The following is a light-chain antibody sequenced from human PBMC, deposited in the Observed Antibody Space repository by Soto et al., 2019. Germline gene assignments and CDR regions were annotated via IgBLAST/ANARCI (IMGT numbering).Light chain of an antibody. CDR1: QSVSTS. Sequence: ETVMTQSPATLSLSPGETATLSCRASQSVSTSVAWFQQKPGQVPRLLIYGPSARATGIPAKFSGSGSGTEFTLTISHLQSEDFAVYYCLQYNNWPLTFGGGTKVEIK. CDR3: LQYNNWPLT. V-gene: IGKV3-15*01. J-gene: IGKJ4*01. CDR2: GPS.